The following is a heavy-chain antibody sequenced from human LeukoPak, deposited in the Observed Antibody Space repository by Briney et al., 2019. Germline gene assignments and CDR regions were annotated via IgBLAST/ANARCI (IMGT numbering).Heavy chain of an antibody. CDR3: AKGGIAVAGTSVYYYMDV. Sequence: GGSLRLSGEASGFTFSSYGMSWVRQAPGKGLEWVSAISGSGDYTYYADSVKGRFTISRDNSKNTLYLQMNSLRAEDTAVYYCAKGGIAVAGTSVYYYMDVWGKGTTVTISS. J-gene: IGHJ6*03. CDR1: GFTFSSYG. V-gene: IGHV3-23*01. CDR2: ISGSGDYT. D-gene: IGHD6-13*01.